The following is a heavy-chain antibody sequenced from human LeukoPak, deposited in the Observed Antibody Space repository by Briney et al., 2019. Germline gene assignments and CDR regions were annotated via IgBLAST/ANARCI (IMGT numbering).Heavy chain of an antibody. CDR2: XXSKTDGGTT. CDR1: GFSFNNAW. Sequence: GGSXRLSCAASGFSFNNAWMSWVREAPGKGLXXXXXXXSKTDGGTTDYAAPVXGRFTISRDDSKNTLYLQMNSLKTEDTAVYYCTTRSEVGYFDLFDYWGQGALVTVSS. CDR3: TTRSEVGYFDLFDY. J-gene: IGHJ4*02. V-gene: IGHV3-15*01. D-gene: IGHD3-9*01.